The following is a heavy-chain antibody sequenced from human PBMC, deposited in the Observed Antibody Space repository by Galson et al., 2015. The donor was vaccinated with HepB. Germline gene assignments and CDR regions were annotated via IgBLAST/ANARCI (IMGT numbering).Heavy chain of an antibody. CDR2: ISYDGSNK. D-gene: IGHD3-10*01. J-gene: IGHJ4*02. CDR1: GFTFSSYG. Sequence: SLRLSCAASGFTFSSYGMHWVRQAPGKGLEWVAVISYDGSNKYYADSVKGRFTISRDNSKNTLYLQMNSLRAEDTAVYYCASPIHYGSGTVDYWGQGTLVTVSS. CDR3: ASPIHYGSGTVDY. V-gene: IGHV3-30*03.